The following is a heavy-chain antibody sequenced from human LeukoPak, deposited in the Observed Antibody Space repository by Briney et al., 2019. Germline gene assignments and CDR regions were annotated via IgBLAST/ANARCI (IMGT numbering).Heavy chain of an antibody. D-gene: IGHD6-13*01. CDR3: ARDCGIAAAGTLDY. CDR2: IYENGGTT. V-gene: IGHV3-23*01. J-gene: IGHJ4*02. Sequence: GGSLRLSCVGSGFTFRSHAMSWVRQAPEKGLEFVSGIYENGGTTYYADSVKGRFTISRDNSKNTVYLQMNRLRAEDTAVYYCARDCGIAAAGTLDYWGQGTLVTVSS. CDR1: GFTFRSHA.